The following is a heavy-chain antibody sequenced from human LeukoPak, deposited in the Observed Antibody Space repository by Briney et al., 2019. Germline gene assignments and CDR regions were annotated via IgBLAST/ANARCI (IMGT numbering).Heavy chain of an antibody. CDR1: GFTFSSYW. J-gene: IGHJ4*02. CDR3: AKVNFPTESFDY. CDR2: INSDGSST. D-gene: IGHD3-3*01. Sequence: GGSLRLSCAASGFTFSSYWMHWVRQAPGKGLVWVSRINSDGSSTSYADSVKGRFTISRDNSKNTLYLQMNSLRAEDTAVYYCAKVNFPTESFDYWGQGTLVTVSS. V-gene: IGHV3-74*01.